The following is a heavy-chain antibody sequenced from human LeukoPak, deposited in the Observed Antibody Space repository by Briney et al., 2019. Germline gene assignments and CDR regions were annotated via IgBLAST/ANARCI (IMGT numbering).Heavy chain of an antibody. CDR2: IRSKANSYAT. CDR1: GLTFSGSA. J-gene: IGHJ4*02. Sequence: GGSLRLSCAASGLTFSGSAMHWVRQASGKGLEWVGRIRSKANSYATAYAASVKGRFTISRDDSKNTAYLQMNSLKTEDTAVYYCTRPSDFWSGYYDYWGQGTLVTVSS. V-gene: IGHV3-73*01. D-gene: IGHD3-3*01. CDR3: TRPSDFWSGYYDY.